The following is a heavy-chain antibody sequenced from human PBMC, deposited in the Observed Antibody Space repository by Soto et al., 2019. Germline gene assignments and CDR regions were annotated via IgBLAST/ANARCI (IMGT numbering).Heavy chain of an antibody. D-gene: IGHD3-3*01. CDR3: ASKHFFSALFGVVTTYFDY. CDR1: GGSFSGYY. CDR2: INNSGST. J-gene: IGHJ4*02. V-gene: IGHV4-34*01. Sequence: QVHLQQWGAGLLKPSETLSLTCAVYGGSFSGYYCSWFRQPPGKGLEWIGEINNSGSTKYNPSLESRVTISVDPSKNQFSLKLSSVTAADTAVYYCASKHFFSALFGVVTTYFDYWSQGTLVSVSS.